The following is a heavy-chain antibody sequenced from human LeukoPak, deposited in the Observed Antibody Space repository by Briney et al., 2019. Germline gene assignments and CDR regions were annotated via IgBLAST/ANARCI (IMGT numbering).Heavy chain of an antibody. CDR3: ARGPLGIAVVPAAPRVDY. D-gene: IGHD2-2*01. CDR1: GFTFSSYA. V-gene: IGHV3-30-3*01. CDR2: ISYDGSNK. Sequence: GGSLRLSCAASGFTFSSYAMHWVRQAPGKGLEWVAVISYDGSNKYYADSVKGRFTISRDNSKNTLYLQMNSLRAEDAAVYYCARGPLGIAVVPAAPRVDYWGQGTLVTVSS. J-gene: IGHJ4*02.